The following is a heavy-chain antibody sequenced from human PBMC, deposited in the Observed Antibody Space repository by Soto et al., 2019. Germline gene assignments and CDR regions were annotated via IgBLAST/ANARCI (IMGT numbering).Heavy chain of an antibody. CDR1: GYTFTSYA. Sequence: ASVKVSFTASGYTFTSYAMHWVRQAPGQRLEWMGWINAGNGNTKYSQKFQGRVTITRDTSASTAYMELSSLRSEDTAVYYCARGGSLYWYFDLWGRGTLVTVSS. CDR2: INAGNGNT. CDR3: ARGGSLYWYFDL. J-gene: IGHJ2*01. V-gene: IGHV1-3*01. D-gene: IGHD1-26*01.